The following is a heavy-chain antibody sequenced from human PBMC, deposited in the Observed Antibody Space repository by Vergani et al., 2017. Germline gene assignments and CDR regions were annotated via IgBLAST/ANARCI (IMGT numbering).Heavy chain of an antibody. CDR1: GGSFSGYY. V-gene: IGHV4-34*01. D-gene: IGHD6-19*01. Sequence: QVQLPQWGAGLLKPSETLSLTCAVYGGSFSGYYWSWIRQPPGKGLEWIGEINHSGSTNYNPSLKSRVTISVDTSKNQFSLKLSSVTAAYTAVYYCAGGGDSRGSPGGQGTLVTVSS. CDR3: AGGGDSRGSP. CDR2: INHSGST. J-gene: IGHJ5*02.